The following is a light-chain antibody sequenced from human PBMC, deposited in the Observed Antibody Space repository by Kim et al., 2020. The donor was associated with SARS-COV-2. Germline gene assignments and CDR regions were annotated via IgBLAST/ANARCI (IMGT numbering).Light chain of an antibody. V-gene: IGKV1-16*02. CDR3: QQYYGLPFT. CDR2: GAS. CDR1: QGVNNH. Sequence: ASVGDRVTIACRASQGVNNHVAWFQQKPGKVPKPLIYGASILYSGVPSQFSGSGSGTDFTLTITSLQPEDFATYYCQQYYGLPFTFGGGTQVEIK. J-gene: IGKJ4*01.